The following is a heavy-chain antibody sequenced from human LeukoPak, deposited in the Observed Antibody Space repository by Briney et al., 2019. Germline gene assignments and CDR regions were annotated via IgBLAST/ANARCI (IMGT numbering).Heavy chain of an antibody. Sequence: GASVKVSCKASGDTFSSYAISWVRQAPGQGLEWMGGIIPIFGTANYAQKFQGRVTITADKSTSTVYMELSSLRSEDTAVYYCAFGGYDILTGYLDAFDIWGQGTMVTVSS. V-gene: IGHV1-69*06. D-gene: IGHD3-9*01. CDR1: GDTFSSYA. CDR2: IIPIFGTA. J-gene: IGHJ3*02. CDR3: AFGGYDILTGYLDAFDI.